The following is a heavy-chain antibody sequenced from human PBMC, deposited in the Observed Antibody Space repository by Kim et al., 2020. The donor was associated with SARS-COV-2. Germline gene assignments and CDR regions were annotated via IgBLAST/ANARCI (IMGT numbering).Heavy chain of an antibody. J-gene: IGHJ4*02. D-gene: IGHD5-18*01. CDR3: ARRRGYSYGLFDY. CDR2: IYYSGST. CDR1: GGSMGLYY. V-gene: IGHV4-59*01. Sequence: SETLSLTCTVSGGSMGLYYWSWIRQPPGKGLEWIGYIYYSGSTNYNPSLKSRVTISGDTSKNQFSLKLSSVTAADTAVYYCARRRGYSYGLFDYWGQGTLVTVSS.